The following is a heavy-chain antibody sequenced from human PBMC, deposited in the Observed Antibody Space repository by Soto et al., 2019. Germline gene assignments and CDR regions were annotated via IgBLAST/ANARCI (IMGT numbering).Heavy chain of an antibody. CDR3: ARVKLAAAGTLDAFDI. CDR1: GCSISSSNW. V-gene: IGHV4-4*02. Sequence: PSETLSLTCAVSGCSISSSNWWSWVRQPPGKGLEWIGEIYHSGSTNYNPSLKSRVTISVDKSKNQFSLKLSSVTAADTAVYYCARVKLAAAGTLDAFDIWGQGTMVTVSS. D-gene: IGHD6-13*01. J-gene: IGHJ3*02. CDR2: IYHSGST.